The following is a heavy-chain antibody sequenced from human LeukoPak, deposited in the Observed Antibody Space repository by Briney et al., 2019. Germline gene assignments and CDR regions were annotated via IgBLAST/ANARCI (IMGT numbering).Heavy chain of an antibody. Sequence: PSETLSLTCTVSGGSISSSTYYWGWIRQPPGKGLERIGNIYYGGSSYSNPSLKSRLTISVDTSKNQFSLKLSSVTAADTAVYYCGRPLGCFSSGCPYDAFDIWGHGTMVTVSS. CDR3: GRPLGCFSSGCPYDAFDI. D-gene: IGHD2-2*01. V-gene: IGHV4-39*01. CDR1: GGSISSSTYY. CDR2: IYYGGSS. J-gene: IGHJ3*02.